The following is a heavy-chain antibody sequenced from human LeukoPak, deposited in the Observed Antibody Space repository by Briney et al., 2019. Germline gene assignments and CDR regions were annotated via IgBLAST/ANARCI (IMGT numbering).Heavy chain of an antibody. J-gene: IGHJ4*02. CDR3: ARDGNPFDY. CDR2: ISGSGGST. V-gene: IGHV3-23*01. D-gene: IGHD1-14*01. CDR1: GFTFSTNA. Sequence: GGSLRLSCAVSGFTFSTNAMNWVRQAPGKGLEWVSGISGSGGSTYYADSVKGRFTISRDTSKNMLYLQMNSLRAEDTAVYYCARDGNPFDYWGQGALVTVSS.